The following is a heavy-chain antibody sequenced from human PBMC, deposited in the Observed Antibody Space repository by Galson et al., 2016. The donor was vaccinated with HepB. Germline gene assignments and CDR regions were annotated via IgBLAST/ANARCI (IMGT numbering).Heavy chain of an antibody. CDR3: ARGQAPTYSDFWSGSSSPHYYYGMDV. CDR2: IYSAGST. Sequence: WVSLIYSAGSTYYADSVKGRFTISRDDSKNTLYLQMKRLRAEDTALYYCARGQAPTYSDFWSGSSSPHYYYGMDVWGNGTTVTVSS. V-gene: IGHV3-66*02. D-gene: IGHD3-3*01. J-gene: IGHJ6*04.